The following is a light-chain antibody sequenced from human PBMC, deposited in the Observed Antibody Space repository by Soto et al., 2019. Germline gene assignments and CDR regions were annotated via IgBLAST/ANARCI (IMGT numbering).Light chain of an antibody. V-gene: IGKV3D-20*01. CDR3: QQYGSSPPIT. CDR1: QSVSSSY. Sequence: EIVLTQSPATLSLSPGERATPSCGASQSVSSSYLAWYQQKPGLAPRLLIYDASSRATGIPDRLSGSGSGTDFTLTISRLEPEDFAVYYCQQYGSSPPITFGQGTRLEIK. J-gene: IGKJ5*01. CDR2: DAS.